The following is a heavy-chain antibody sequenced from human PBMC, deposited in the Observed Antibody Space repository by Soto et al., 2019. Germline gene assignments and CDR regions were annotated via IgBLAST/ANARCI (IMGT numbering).Heavy chain of an antibody. CDR2: IYYSGST. CDR1: GGSISSSSYY. V-gene: IGHV4-39*01. CDR3: ARTMYYDFWSGYPNWFDP. Sequence: SETLSLTCTVSGGSISSSSYYWGWIRQPPGKGLEWIGSIYYSGSTYYNPSLKSRVTISEDTSKNQFSLKRSSVTAADTAVYYCARTMYYDFWSGYPNWFDPWGQGTLVTVSS. J-gene: IGHJ5*02. D-gene: IGHD3-3*01.